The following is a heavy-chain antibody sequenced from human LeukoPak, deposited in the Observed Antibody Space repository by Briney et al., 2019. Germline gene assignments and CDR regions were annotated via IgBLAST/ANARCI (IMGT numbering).Heavy chain of an antibody. CDR3: ARDSVDIVATSFDY. D-gene: IGHD5-12*01. V-gene: IGHV3-33*08. CDR1: GFTFSSYA. J-gene: IGHJ4*02. CDR2: IWYDGSNK. Sequence: GGSLRLSCAASGFTFSSYAMSWVRQAPGKGLEWVAVIWYDGSNKYYADSVKGRFTISRDNSKNTLYLQMNSLRAEDTAVHYCARDSVDIVATSFDYWGQGTLVTVSS.